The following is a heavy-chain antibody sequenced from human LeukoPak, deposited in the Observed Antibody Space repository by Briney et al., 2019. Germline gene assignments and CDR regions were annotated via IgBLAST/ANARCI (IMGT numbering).Heavy chain of an antibody. CDR2: IYTSGST. D-gene: IGHD3-9*01. J-gene: IGHJ4*02. Sequence: SETLSLTCTVSGNSISSGDNYWSWIRQPAGKGLEWIGRIYTSGSTNYNPSLKSRVTISVDTSKNQFSLKLSSVTAADTAVYYCARGAGDYDILTGYYIVDWGQGTLVTVSS. CDR3: ARGAGDYDILTGYYIVD. V-gene: IGHV4-61*02. CDR1: GNSISSGDNY.